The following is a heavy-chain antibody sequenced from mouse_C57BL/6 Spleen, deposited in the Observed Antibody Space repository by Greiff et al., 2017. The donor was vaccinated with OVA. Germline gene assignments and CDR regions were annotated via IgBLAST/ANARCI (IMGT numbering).Heavy chain of an antibody. D-gene: IGHD2-5*01. CDR3: ARGDSNYDPFFAY. V-gene: IGHV1-82*01. Sequence: QVQLQQSGPELVKPGASVKISCKASGYAFSSSWMNWVKQRPGKGLEWIGRIYPGDGDTNYNGKFKGKATLTADKSSSTAYMQLSSLTSEDSAVYFCARGDSNYDPFFAYWGQGTLVTVSA. CDR1: GYAFSSSW. J-gene: IGHJ3*01. CDR2: IYPGDGDT.